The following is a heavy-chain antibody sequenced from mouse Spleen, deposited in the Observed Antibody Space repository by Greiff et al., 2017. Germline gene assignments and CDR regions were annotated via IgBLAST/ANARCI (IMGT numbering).Heavy chain of an antibody. CDR3: ARDRGNYDAWFAY. Sequence: EVQVVESGGGLVKPGGSLKLSCAASGFTFSSYAMSWVRQTPEKRLEWVATISDGGSYTYYPDNVKGRFTISRDNAKNNLYLQMSHLKSEDTAMYYCARDRGNYDAWFAYWGQGTLVTVSA. J-gene: IGHJ3*01. V-gene: IGHV5-4*01. D-gene: IGHD2-1*01. CDR2: ISDGGSYT. CDR1: GFTFSSYA.